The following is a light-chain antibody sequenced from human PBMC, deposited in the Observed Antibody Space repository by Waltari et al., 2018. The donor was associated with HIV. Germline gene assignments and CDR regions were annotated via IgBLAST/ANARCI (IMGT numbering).Light chain of an antibody. CDR2: RDN. Sequence: QSVLTQPPSASGTPGQRVTIPCSGRSFNVGRNFASWYQQVPGTAPKVLIFRDNQRPSGVPDRFSGSKSGASASLAISGLRSEDEADYYCAAWDDSLSGSYVFGPGTKVTVL. CDR1: SFNVGRNF. V-gene: IGLV1-47*01. J-gene: IGLJ1*01. CDR3: AAWDDSLSGSYV.